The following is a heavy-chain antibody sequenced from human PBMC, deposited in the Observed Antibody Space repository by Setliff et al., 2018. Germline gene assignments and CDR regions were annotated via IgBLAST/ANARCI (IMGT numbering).Heavy chain of an antibody. CDR1: GLSYINDW. Sequence: PGGSLRLSCTASGLSYINDWVSWVRQAPGKGLEWISVLSGDGNAYYADSVKGRFTISGDTSKNALYLQMNSLRAEDTAVYYCRLWFGELSRDYWGPGTLVTVSS. J-gene: IGHJ4*02. V-gene: IGHV3-53*01. CDR3: RLWFGELSRDY. CDR2: LSGDGNA. D-gene: IGHD3-10*01.